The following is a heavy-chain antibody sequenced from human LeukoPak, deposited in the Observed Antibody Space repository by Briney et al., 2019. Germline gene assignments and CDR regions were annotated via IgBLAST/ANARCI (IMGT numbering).Heavy chain of an antibody. J-gene: IGHJ4*02. V-gene: IGHV4-39*07. CDR2: IYYSGST. D-gene: IGHD6-19*01. CDR3: AKFRPITSVAGTIFHY. CDR1: GGSISSSSYY. Sequence: SETLSLTCTVSGGSISSSSYYWGWIRQPPGKGLEWIGSIYYSGSTYYNPSLKSRVTISVDTSKNQFSLKLSSVTAADTAVYYCAKFRPITSVAGTIFHYWGQGALVTVSS.